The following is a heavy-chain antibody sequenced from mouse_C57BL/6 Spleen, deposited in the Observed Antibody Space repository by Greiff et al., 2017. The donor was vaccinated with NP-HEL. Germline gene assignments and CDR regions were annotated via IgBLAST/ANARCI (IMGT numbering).Heavy chain of an antibody. V-gene: IGHV1-76*01. CDR3: ARGLITTGYAMDY. CDR1: GYTFTDYY. J-gene: IGHJ4*01. D-gene: IGHD1-1*01. CDR2: IYPGSGNT. Sequence: VMLVESGAELVRPGASVKLSCKASGYTFTDYYINWVKQRPGQGLEWIARIYPGSGNTYYNEKFKGKATLTAEKSSSTAYMQLSSLTSEDSAVYFCARGLITTGYAMDYWGQGTSVTVSS.